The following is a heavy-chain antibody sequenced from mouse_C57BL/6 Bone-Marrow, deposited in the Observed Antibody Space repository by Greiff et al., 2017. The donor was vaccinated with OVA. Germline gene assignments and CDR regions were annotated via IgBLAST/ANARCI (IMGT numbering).Heavy chain of an antibody. D-gene: IGHD2-3*01. J-gene: IGHJ2*01. V-gene: IGHV1-81*01. Sequence: VRLQQSGAELARPGASVTLSCKASGYTFTSYGISWVKQRPGQGLEWIGEIYPRSGNTYYNEKFKGKATLTADKSSSTAYMELRSLTSEDSAVYFCARYDGYYVGYWGQGTTLTVSS. CDR2: IYPRSGNT. CDR1: GYTFTSYG. CDR3: ARYDGYYVGY.